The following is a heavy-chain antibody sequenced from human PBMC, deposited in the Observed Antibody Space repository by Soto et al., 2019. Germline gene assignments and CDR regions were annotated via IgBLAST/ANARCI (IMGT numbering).Heavy chain of an antibody. D-gene: IGHD6-19*01. V-gene: IGHV3-33*01. CDR1: GFPFVSCG. CDR2: IWYDGSKK. CDR3: AREDSSGWYSPY. J-gene: IGHJ4*02. Sequence: GGSLRFSLAAFGFPFVSCGLNWVGLAPGKGLEWVAVIWYDGSKKLYVDSVKGRFTISRDDSKNTLYLQMHSLRAEDTAVYYCAREDSSGWYSPYWGQGTLVTVSS.